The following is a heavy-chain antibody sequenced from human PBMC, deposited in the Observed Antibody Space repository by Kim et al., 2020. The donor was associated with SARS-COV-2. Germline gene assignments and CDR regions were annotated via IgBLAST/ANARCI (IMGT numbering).Heavy chain of an antibody. V-gene: IGHV1-8*01. Sequence: ASVKVSCKASGYTFTSYDINWVRQATGQGLEWMGWMNPNSGNTGYAQKLQGRVTMTRNTSISTAYMELSSLRSEDTAVYYCARSIWFGEFYCYYYYGMDVWGQGTTVTVSS. CDR2: MNPNSGNT. D-gene: IGHD3-10*01. CDR1: GYTFTSYD. CDR3: ARSIWFGEFYCYYYYGMDV. J-gene: IGHJ6*02.